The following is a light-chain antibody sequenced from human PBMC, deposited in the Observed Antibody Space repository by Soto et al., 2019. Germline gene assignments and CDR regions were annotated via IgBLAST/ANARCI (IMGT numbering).Light chain of an antibody. CDR2: GTS. Sequence: EIVLTQSPGTLSLSPGERATLSCRASQSVTSSYLAWYQQQSGPAPRLLIYGTSSRATGIPDRFSGSGSGTDFTLTISRLEPEDFAVYYCQQYGSSPRTFGQGTKVEIK. CDR3: QQYGSSPRT. V-gene: IGKV3-20*01. CDR1: QSVTSSY. J-gene: IGKJ1*01.